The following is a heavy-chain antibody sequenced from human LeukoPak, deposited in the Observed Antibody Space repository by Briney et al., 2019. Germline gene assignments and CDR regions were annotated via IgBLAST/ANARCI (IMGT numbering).Heavy chain of an antibody. Sequence: GGSLRLSCAASGFTFSSYWMSWVRQAPGKGLEWVANIKQDGSEKYYVDSVKGRFTISRDNAKNSLYLQMNSLRAEDTAVYYCAKDPRGRLLHLDYWGQGTLVTVSS. D-gene: IGHD3-16*01. V-gene: IGHV3-7*03. J-gene: IGHJ4*02. CDR2: IKQDGSEK. CDR3: AKDPRGRLLHLDY. CDR1: GFTFSSYW.